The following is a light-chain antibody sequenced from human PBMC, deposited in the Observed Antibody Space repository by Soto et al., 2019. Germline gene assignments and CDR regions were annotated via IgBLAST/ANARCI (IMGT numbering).Light chain of an antibody. CDR1: KLGDKY. Sequence: SYELTQPPSVSVSPGQTASITCSGDKLGDKYACWYQQKPGQSPVLVIYQDSKRPSGIPERFSGSNSGNTATLTISGAQVEDEADYYCYSAPDNNGVFGGGTKVTVL. V-gene: IGLV3-1*01. J-gene: IGLJ3*02. CDR2: QDS. CDR3: YSAPDNNGV.